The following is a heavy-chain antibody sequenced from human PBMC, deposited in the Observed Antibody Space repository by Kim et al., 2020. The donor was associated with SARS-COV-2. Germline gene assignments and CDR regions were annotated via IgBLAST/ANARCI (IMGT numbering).Heavy chain of an antibody. CDR2: INPSGGST. V-gene: IGHV1-46*01. J-gene: IGHJ4*02. CDR3: ARDVQDMVRGVLQDY. CDR1: GYTFTSYY. D-gene: IGHD3-10*01. Sequence: ASVKVSCKASGYTFTSYYMHWVRQAPGQGLEWMGIINPSGGSTSYAQKFQGRVTMTRDTSTSTVYMELSSLRSEDTAVYYCARDVQDMVRGVLQDYWGQGTLVTVSS.